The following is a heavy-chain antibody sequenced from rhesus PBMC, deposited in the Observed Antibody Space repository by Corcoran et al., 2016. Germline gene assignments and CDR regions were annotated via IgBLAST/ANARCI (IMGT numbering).Heavy chain of an antibody. V-gene: IGHV4-73*01. CDR3: AIIAAAGNDAFDF. CDR1: GGSISGYYY. Sequence: QVKLQQWGEGLVKPSETLSLTCAVSGGSISGYYYRSWFRPGPGAGLEWIGAIDCNSASTNNNPSHKNRVTLSKDTSKNQFSLKLSSVTAADTAVYYCAIIAAAGNDAFDFWGQGLRVTVSS. D-gene: IGHD6-31*01. J-gene: IGHJ3*01. CDR2: IDCNSAST.